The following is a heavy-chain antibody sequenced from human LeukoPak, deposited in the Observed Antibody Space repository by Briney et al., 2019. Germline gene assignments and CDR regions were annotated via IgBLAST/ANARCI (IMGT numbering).Heavy chain of an antibody. V-gene: IGHV3-21*01. CDR3: ARVSTNDRRNAFDI. J-gene: IGHJ3*02. CDR2: ISSSSRYI. D-gene: IGHD2-8*01. CDR1: GFTFERYS. Sequence: GGSLRLSCSASGFTFERYSMNWVRQAPGKGLEWVSSISSSSRYICNEVSVKGRLTISRDNDNSSLYLQMNSLRAEDTVVYYCARVSTNDRRNAFDIWGQGTMVSVSS.